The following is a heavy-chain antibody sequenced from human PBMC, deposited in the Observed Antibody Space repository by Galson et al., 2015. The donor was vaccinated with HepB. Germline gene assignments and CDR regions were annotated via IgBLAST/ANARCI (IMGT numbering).Heavy chain of an antibody. CDR1: GYSFTSYW. J-gene: IGHJ5*02. D-gene: IGHD1-26*01. Sequence: QSGAEVKKPGESPKISCKGSGYSFTSYWIGWVRQMPGKGLEWMGIIYPGDSDTRYSPSFQGQVTISADKSISTAYLQWSSLKASDTAMYYCARLPNRYSGGYLFGPWGQGTLVTVSS. V-gene: IGHV5-51*03. CDR3: ARLPNRYSGGYLFGP. CDR2: IYPGDSDT.